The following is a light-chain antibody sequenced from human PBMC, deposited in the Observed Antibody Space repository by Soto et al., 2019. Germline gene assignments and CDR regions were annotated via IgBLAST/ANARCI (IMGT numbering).Light chain of an antibody. CDR3: LQDYGDSWT. CDR1: QDIGHF. CDR2: GAS. J-gene: IGKJ1*01. Sequence: DIQMTQSPSSLSASVGDRVTLTCRASQDIGHFLAWYQQRPGKVPKLLIYGASTLQSGVPSRFSGSGSGTDFSLTISSLQAEDVATYYCLQDYGDSWTFGQGTKVDIK. V-gene: IGKV1-27*01.